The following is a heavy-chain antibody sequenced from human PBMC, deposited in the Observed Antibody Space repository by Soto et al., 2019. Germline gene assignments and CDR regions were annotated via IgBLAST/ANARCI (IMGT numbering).Heavy chain of an antibody. V-gene: IGHV2-5*01. CDR2: IHWNDDN. CDR1: GFSLSGNGVG. J-gene: IGHJ5*02. Sequence: QITLKESGPTVVKPTQTLTLTCTFSGFSLSGNGVGVGWVRLPPGKALEWLAVIHWNDDNHYSPSLKSRLTSTKDTAKNQGVLTMTNMDPVDTATDYGAHRRVNKGLAAWGQGTLVTVSS. CDR3: AHRRVNKGLAA. D-gene: IGHD2-21*01.